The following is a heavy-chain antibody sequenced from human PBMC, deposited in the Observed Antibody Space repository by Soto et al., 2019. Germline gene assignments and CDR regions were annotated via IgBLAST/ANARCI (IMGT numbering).Heavy chain of an antibody. V-gene: IGHV3-48*02. CDR2: ISSSSSTI. J-gene: IGHJ6*02. Sequence: PGGSLRLSCAASGFTFSSYSMNWVRQAPGKGLEWVSYISSSSSTIYYADSVKGRFTISRDNAKNSLYLQMNSLRDEDTAVYYCARPTYYDFWSGYYTDYYYGMDVWGQGTTVTVSS. D-gene: IGHD3-3*01. CDR1: GFTFSSYS. CDR3: ARPTYYDFWSGYYTDYYYGMDV.